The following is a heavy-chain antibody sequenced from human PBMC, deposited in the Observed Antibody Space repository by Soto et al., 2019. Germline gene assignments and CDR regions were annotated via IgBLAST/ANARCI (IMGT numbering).Heavy chain of an antibody. V-gene: IGHV3-11*04. CDR1: GFGFRHYF. J-gene: IGHJ6*02. D-gene: IGHD2-15*01. CDR2: IGPYGNSK. Sequence: PGGSLRLSCAASGFGFRHYFMSWMRQAPGKGLEWVSYIGPYGNSKYYADSVKGRFTISRDDAKNSLYLQMNSLGVEDTAVYYCARDRGYDAHDYYYNAMDVWGQGTTVTAP. CDR3: ARDRGYDAHDYYYNAMDV.